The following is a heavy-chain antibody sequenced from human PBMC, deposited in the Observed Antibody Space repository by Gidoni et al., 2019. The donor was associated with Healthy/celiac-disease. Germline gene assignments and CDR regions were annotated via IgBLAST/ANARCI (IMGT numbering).Heavy chain of an antibody. CDR3: AKASYPGVPCSGGGCYILDY. Sequence: QVQLVESGGGVVQPGRSLRLSCAASGFTFSSYGMHWVRQAPGKGLEWVAVISYDGSNKYYADSVKGRFTISRDNSKNTLYLQMNSLRAEDTAVYYCAKASYPGVPCSGGGCYILDYWGQGTLVTVSS. J-gene: IGHJ4*02. CDR2: ISYDGSNK. V-gene: IGHV3-30*18. CDR1: GFTFSSYG. D-gene: IGHD2-15*01.